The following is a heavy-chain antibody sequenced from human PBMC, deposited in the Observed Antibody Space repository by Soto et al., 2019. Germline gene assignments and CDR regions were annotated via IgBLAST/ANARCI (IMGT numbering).Heavy chain of an antibody. CDR1: GYTLTSYA. CDR2: INAGNGNT. J-gene: IGHJ6*02. D-gene: IGHD2-2*01. Sequence: ASVKVSSKASGYTLTSYAMHWVRQAPGQRLEWMGWINAGNGNTRYSQKFQGRVTITRDTSASTAYMELSSLRSEDTAVYYCAREVGAYCSSTSCSRPPIGMDVWGQGTTVTVSS. V-gene: IGHV1-3*01. CDR3: AREVGAYCSSTSCSRPPIGMDV.